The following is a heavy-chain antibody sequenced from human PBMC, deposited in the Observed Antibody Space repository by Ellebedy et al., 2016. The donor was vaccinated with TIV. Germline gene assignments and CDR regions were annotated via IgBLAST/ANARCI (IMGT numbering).Heavy chain of an antibody. D-gene: IGHD2-21*02. Sequence: GGSLRLXCAASGFTFSSYAMSWVRQAPGKGLEWVSAISGSGGSTYYADSVKGRFTISRDNSKNTLYLQMNSLRAEDTAVYYCAKDGWHIEVVTGIDYWGQGTLVTVSS. CDR1: GFTFSSYA. J-gene: IGHJ4*02. CDR2: ISGSGGST. CDR3: AKDGWHIEVVTGIDY. V-gene: IGHV3-23*01.